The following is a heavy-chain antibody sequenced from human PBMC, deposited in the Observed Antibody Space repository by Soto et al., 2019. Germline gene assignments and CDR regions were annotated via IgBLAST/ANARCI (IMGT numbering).Heavy chain of an antibody. CDR3: ARGGTRGIVGATCTRLFDY. J-gene: IGHJ4*02. CDR1: GGSISSYY. V-gene: IGHV4-59*01. Sequence: SETLSLTCTVSGGSISSYYWSWIRQPPGKGLEWIGYIYYSGSTNYNPSLKSRVTISVDTSKNQFSLKLSSVTAADTAVYYCARGGTRGIVGATCTRLFDYGGQGTLVTLS. CDR2: IYYSGST. D-gene: IGHD1-26*01.